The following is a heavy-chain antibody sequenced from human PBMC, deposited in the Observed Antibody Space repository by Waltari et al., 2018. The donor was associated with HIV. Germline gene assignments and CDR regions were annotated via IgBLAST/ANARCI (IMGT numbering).Heavy chain of an antibody. CDR3: AHSPVPGSRGITSYDFWSGYYFDY. Sequence: QITLKESGPTLVKPTQTLTLTCTFSGFSLSTSGVGVGWIRQPPGKALEWLALIYWDDDKRYSPSLKSRLTIPKDTSKNQVVLTMTNMDPVDTATYYCAHSPVPGSRGITSYDFWSGYYFDYWGQGTLVTVSS. CDR1: GFSLSTSGVG. D-gene: IGHD3-3*01. J-gene: IGHJ4*02. V-gene: IGHV2-5*02. CDR2: IYWDDDK.